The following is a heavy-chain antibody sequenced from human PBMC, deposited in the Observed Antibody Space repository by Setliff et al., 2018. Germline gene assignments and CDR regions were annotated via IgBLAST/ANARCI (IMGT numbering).Heavy chain of an antibody. Sequence: LSLTCTVSGVSISSYYWSWIQQPPGKGLEWIAYIYYSGSTNYNPSLKSRVTISLDTSKNQFSLKLSSVTAADTAVYYCARDGYYDSSGYYHPDAFDIWGQGTMVTVSS. J-gene: IGHJ3*02. D-gene: IGHD3-22*01. CDR3: ARDGYYDSSGYYHPDAFDI. CDR1: GVSISSYY. V-gene: IGHV4-59*01. CDR2: IYYSGST.